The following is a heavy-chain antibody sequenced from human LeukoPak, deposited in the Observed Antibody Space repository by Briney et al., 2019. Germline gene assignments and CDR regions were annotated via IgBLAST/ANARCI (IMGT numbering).Heavy chain of an antibody. V-gene: IGHV4-31*03. CDR1: GGSVSSGGYY. D-gene: IGHD3-22*01. J-gene: IGHJ4*02. CDR2: IYYSGST. CDR3: ARSPDSYYCDT. Sequence: SETLSLTCTVSGGSVSSGGYYWSWIRQHPGKGLEWIGYIYYSGSTYYNPSLKSRISISVDTSENQFSLKLNSVTAADTAVYYCARSPDSYYCDTWGQGTLVTVSS.